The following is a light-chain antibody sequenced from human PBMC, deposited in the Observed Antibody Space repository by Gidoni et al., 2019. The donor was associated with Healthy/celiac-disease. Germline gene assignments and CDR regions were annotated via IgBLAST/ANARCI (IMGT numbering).Light chain of an antibody. V-gene: IGKV3-20*01. CDR3: QQYGSSPRLT. Sequence: IVLTQSPGTLSLSPGERATFSCRASQSVSSSYLAWYQQKPGQAPRLLIYGASSRATGIPDRFSGSGSGTDFTLTISRLEPEDFAVYYCQQYGSSPRLTFGGGTKVEIK. J-gene: IGKJ4*01. CDR1: QSVSSSY. CDR2: GAS.